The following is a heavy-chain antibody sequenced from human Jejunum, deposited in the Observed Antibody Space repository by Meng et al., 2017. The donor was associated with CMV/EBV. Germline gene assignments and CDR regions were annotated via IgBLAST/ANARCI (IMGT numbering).Heavy chain of an antibody. D-gene: IGHD3-10*01. V-gene: IGHV4-59*01. J-gene: IGHJ3*02. CDR3: ARDPYSGSTDAFDI. Sequence: VSGDSISLYYWSWIRQPPGKELGWIGFISYSGNTAFNPSVKSRVTISIDISKNQLSLNLSSVTAADTAVYYCARDPYSGSTDAFDIWGQGSKVTVSS. CDR1: GDSISLYY. CDR2: ISYSGNT.